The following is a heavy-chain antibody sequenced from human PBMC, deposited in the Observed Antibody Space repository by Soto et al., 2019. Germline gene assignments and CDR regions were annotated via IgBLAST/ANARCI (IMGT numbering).Heavy chain of an antibody. V-gene: IGHV3-33*01. D-gene: IGHD3-3*01. CDR2: IWYDGSNK. Sequence: QVQLVESGGGVVQPGRSLRLSCAASGFTFSSYGMHWVRQAPGKGLEWVAVIWYDGSNKYYADSVKGRFTISRDNSKNTLYLQMNSLRAEDTAVYYCARAEYDFWSGYYFDYWGQGTLVTVSS. J-gene: IGHJ4*02. CDR1: GFTFSSYG. CDR3: ARAEYDFWSGYYFDY.